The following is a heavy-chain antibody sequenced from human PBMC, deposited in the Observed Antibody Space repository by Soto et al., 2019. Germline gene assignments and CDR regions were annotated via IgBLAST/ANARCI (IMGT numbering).Heavy chain of an antibody. J-gene: IGHJ6*02. D-gene: IGHD6-19*01. CDR3: ARDREAGYNFYYGMDV. Sequence: SETLSLTCSVSGADINTYSWAWIRQPAGKGLEWIGRIYTSASINYNPSLKGRVTLSVDTSTNQVSLRLASVTAADTAIYYCARDREAGYNFYYGMDVWGQGTTVTVSS. CDR1: GADINTYS. V-gene: IGHV4-4*07. CDR2: IYTSASI.